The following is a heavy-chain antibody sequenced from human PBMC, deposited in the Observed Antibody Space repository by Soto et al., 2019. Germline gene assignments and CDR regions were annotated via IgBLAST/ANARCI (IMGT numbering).Heavy chain of an antibody. CDR3: AREASTYSGYGGFDY. CDR1: GFTVSSNY. CDR2: IYSGGST. Sequence: GGSLRLSCAASGFTVSSNYMSWVRQAPGKGLEWVSLIYSGGSTYYADSVKGRFTISRDNSKNTLYLQMNSLRAEDTAVYYCAREASTYSGYGGFDYWGQGT. J-gene: IGHJ4*02. D-gene: IGHD5-12*01. V-gene: IGHV3-66*01.